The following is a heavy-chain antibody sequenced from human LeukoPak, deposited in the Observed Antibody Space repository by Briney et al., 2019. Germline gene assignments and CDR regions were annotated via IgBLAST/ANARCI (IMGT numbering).Heavy chain of an antibody. D-gene: IGHD3-22*01. CDR1: GDSVSSDRAV. CDR3: ARDRSGYPDY. J-gene: IGHJ4*02. V-gene: IGHV6-1*01. Sequence: SQTLSLTCAISGDSVSSDRAVWNWIRQSPSRGLEWLGRTYYMSKWYNDYAVSVKSRITINPDTSKNQFSLQLSSVTAADTAVYYCARDRSGYPDYWGQGTLVTVSS. CDR2: TYYMSKWYN.